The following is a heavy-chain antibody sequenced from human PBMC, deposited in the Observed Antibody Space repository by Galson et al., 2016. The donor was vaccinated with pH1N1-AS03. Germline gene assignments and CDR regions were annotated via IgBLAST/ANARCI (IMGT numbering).Heavy chain of an antibody. CDR3: ARQPDRGFGGLFVDF. CDR1: GGSISTGSYY. CDR2: FYHGGST. V-gene: IGHV4-39*01. J-gene: IGHJ4*02. D-gene: IGHD3-16*01. Sequence: ETLSLTCAVSGGSISTGSYYWGWIRQPPGKGLEWVGSFYHGGSTYYNPSLKSRVSISVDTSKNQFSLKPSSVTDADPAVYYCARQPDRGFGGLFVDFWGQGTLVTVSS.